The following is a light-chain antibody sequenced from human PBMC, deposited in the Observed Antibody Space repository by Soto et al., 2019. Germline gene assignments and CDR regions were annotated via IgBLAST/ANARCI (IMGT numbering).Light chain of an antibody. CDR1: QSVVSW. CDR3: QEYSTYSRT. V-gene: IGKV1-5*01. J-gene: IGKJ2*01. CDR2: DAS. Sequence: DIQMTQSPSTLSASVGDRVTITCRASQSVVSWLAWYQHKPGEAPKLLIHDASSLESVVPSRFSGGGSGAEFALTISSLHPDDFATFYCQEYSTYSRTFGQGTKLEIK.